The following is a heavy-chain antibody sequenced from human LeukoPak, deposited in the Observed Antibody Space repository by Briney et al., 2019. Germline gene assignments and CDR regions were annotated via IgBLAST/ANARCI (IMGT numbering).Heavy chain of an antibody. CDR1: GGTLTSYT. Sequence: GASVKVSCTASGGTLTSYTISWVRQAPRQGLEWVGGIFLIFGSANYAQKSQARATITADESTSTAYMKLSSLRCDDTAVYYWARGHHLDHLSLPGVIWPLHAFDIWGQGTMVTVSS. CDR2: IFLIFGSA. J-gene: IGHJ3*02. D-gene: IGHD3-16*02. V-gene: IGHV1-69*13. CDR3: ARGHHLDHLSLPGVIWPLHAFDI.